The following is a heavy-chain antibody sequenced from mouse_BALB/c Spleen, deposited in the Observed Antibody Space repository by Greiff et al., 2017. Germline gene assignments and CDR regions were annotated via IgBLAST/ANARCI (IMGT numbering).Heavy chain of an antibody. V-gene: IGHV1S81*02. J-gene: IGHJ3*01. D-gene: IGHD2-14*01. CDR1: GYTFTSYW. CDR2: INPSNGRT. Sequence: QVQLQQPGAELVKPGASVKLSCKASGYTFTSYWMHWVKQRPGQGLEWIGEINPSNGRTNYNEKFKSKATLTVDKSSSTAYMQLSSLTSEDSAVYYGARDYRYAWFAYWGQGTLVTVSA. CDR3: ARDYRYAWFAY.